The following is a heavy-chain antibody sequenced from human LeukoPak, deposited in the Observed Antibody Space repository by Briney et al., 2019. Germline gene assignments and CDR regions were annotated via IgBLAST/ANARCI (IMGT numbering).Heavy chain of an antibody. V-gene: IGHV3-30*18. D-gene: IGHD6-13*01. CDR2: ISYDGSNK. CDR1: GFTFSSYG. Sequence: PGGSLRLSCAASGFTFSSYGMHWVRQAPGKGLEWVAVISYDGSNKYYADSVKGRFTISRDNSKNTLYLQMNSLRAEDTAVYYCAKSIGAAAGLLNYYYYTMDVWGQGTTVTVSS. CDR3: AKSIGAAAGLLNYYYYTMDV. J-gene: IGHJ6*02.